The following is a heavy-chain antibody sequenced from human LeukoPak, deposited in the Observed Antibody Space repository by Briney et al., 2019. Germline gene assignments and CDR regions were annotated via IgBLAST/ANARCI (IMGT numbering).Heavy chain of an antibody. CDR3: AREIAILGAGQNWFDP. Sequence: ASVKVSCKASGYIFTSYYMHWVRHAPGQGLEWMGLINPSGGSTSYAQKFQGRVTMTRDTSTTTVYMELSSLISEDTAVYYCAREIAILGAGQNWFDPWGQGTLVTVAS. CDR1: GYIFTSYY. V-gene: IGHV1-46*01. J-gene: IGHJ5*02. D-gene: IGHD1-26*01. CDR2: INPSGGST.